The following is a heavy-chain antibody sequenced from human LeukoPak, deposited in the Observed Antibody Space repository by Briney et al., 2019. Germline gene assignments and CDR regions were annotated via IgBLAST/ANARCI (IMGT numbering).Heavy chain of an antibody. D-gene: IGHD5-18*01. CDR1: RFTFSSYS. CDR2: ISSSSSYI. J-gene: IGHJ4*02. V-gene: IGHV3-21*01. Sequence: PGGSLRLSCAASRFTFSSYSMNWVRQAPGKGLEWVSSISSSSSYIYYADSVKGRFTISRDNAKNSLYLQMNSLRAEDTAVYYCARGGYSYSYFDYWGQGTLVTVSS. CDR3: ARGGYSYSYFDY.